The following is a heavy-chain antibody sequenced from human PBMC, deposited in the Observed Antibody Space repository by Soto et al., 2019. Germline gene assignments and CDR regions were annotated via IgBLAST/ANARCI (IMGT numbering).Heavy chain of an antibody. D-gene: IGHD1-26*01. CDR2: ITHTGST. CDR1: NGSFSGYH. J-gene: IGHJ5*02. Sequence: SETLSLTCGVYNGSFSGYHWNWIRQPPGKGLEWIGEITHTGSTDYNPSLKSRVTILLDTSKKQFSLKLTSVTAADTAVYYCARYQWDLRVGGISWFGPWGQGTLVTVSS. CDR3: ARYQWDLRVGGISWFGP. V-gene: IGHV4-34*01.